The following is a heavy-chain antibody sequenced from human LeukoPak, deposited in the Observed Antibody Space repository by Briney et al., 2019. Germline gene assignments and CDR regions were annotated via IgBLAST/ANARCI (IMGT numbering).Heavy chain of an antibody. D-gene: IGHD3-22*01. CDR3: ARHRPIYYYDSSGYQNPAAFAVGRTEKNY. CDR2: IGSGGSVI. V-gene: IGHV3-11*01. Sequence: GGSLRLSCAASGFTFSDYYMSWFRQAPGKGLEWVSYIGSGGSVIYYADSVKGRFTISRDNAKNSLYLQMNSLRAEDTAVYYCARHRPIYYYDSSGYQNPAAFAVGRTEKNYWGQGTLVTVSS. CDR1: GFTFSDYY. J-gene: IGHJ4*02.